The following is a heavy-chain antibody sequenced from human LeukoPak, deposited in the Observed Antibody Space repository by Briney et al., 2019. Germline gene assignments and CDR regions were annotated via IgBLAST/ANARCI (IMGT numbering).Heavy chain of an antibody. CDR1: GFTFSNAW. D-gene: IGHD3-10*01. J-gene: IGHJ3*02. CDR2: IKSETDGGTT. Sequence: PGGSLRLSCAVSGFTFSNAWMSWVRQAPGKGLEWVGRIKSETDGGTTDYAAPVKGRFTISRDDSKNTLYMQMNSLKTEDTAVYYCTTRFTMVRGVIIPDAFDIWGQGTMVTVSS. V-gene: IGHV3-15*01. CDR3: TTRFTMVRGVIIPDAFDI.